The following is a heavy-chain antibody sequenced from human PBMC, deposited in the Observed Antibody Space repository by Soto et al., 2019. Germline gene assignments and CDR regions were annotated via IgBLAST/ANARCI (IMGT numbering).Heavy chain of an antibody. Sequence: QVQLGQSGAEVKKRGASEKVSFKASGYTFTSYDINWVRQATGQGLEWMGWMNPNSGNTGYAQKFQGRVTMTRNTSISTAYMELSSLRSEDTAVYYCARERRHYYGSGSYLAYCGQGTLVTVSS. V-gene: IGHV1-8*01. D-gene: IGHD3-10*01. CDR3: ARERRHYYGSGSYLAY. CDR2: MNPNSGNT. CDR1: GYTFTSYD. J-gene: IGHJ4*02.